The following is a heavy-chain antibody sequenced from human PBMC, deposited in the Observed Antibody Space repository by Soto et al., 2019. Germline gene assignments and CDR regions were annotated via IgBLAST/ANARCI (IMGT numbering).Heavy chain of an antibody. CDR3: ARSYCSSTSCYRNWFDP. V-gene: IGHV1-3*01. D-gene: IGHD2-2*01. J-gene: IGHJ5*02. Sequence: ASVKVSCKASGYTFTSYAMHWVRQAPGQRLEWMGWINAGNGNTKYSQKFQGGVTITRDTSASTAYMELSSPRSEDTAVYYCARSYCSSTSCYRNWFDPWGQGTLVTVSS. CDR1: GYTFTSYA. CDR2: INAGNGNT.